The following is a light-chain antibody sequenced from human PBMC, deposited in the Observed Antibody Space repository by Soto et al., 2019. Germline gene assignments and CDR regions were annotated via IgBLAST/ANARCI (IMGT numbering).Light chain of an antibody. V-gene: IGKV1-5*01. CDR2: DAS. Sequence: DIHMTQSPSTLSASVGDRVTITCRASQSISNWLAWYQHRPGKAPKLLIYDASSLQSGVPSRFSGSGFGTHFTLTIASLQPDDSATYFCQQYKSYSTFGPGPRVDIK. CDR3: QQYKSYST. CDR1: QSISNW. J-gene: IGKJ3*01.